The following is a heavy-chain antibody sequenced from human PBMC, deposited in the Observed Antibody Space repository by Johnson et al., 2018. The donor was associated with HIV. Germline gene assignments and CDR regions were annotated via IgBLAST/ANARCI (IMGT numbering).Heavy chain of an antibody. CDR1: GFTVSSHY. V-gene: IGHV3-23*04. D-gene: IGHD6-13*01. Sequence: VQLVESGGGLIQPGGSLRLSCAASGFTVSSHYMSWVRQAPGTGLEWVSVISGSGGSTYYADSVTGRFTISRDNSKNTLYLQMNSLRAEDTAVYYCAKGYSSSTDAFDIWGQGTKVTVSS. CDR2: ISGSGGST. J-gene: IGHJ3*02. CDR3: AKGYSSSTDAFDI.